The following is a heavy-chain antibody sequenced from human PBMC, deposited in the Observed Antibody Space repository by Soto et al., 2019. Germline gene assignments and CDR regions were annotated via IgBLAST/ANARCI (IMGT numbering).Heavy chain of an antibody. D-gene: IGHD3-16*01. CDR1: ESTVSRDW. Sequence: ESHLVESGGGLVQTGGSLRLSCAISESTVSRDWMNWVRQAPGKGLEWVAHTNQDGSQKYYVDSVKGRFTISRDNAKKSLYPQMNSPRAGDPANYYCSGGGGDAFWGQGTLVTVSS. CDR2: TNQDGSQK. J-gene: IGHJ4*02. V-gene: IGHV3-7*01. CDR3: SGGGGDAF.